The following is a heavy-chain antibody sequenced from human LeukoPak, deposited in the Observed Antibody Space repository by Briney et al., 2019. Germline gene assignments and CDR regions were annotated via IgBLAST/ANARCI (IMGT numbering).Heavy chain of an antibody. CDR1: GFSFSNYA. J-gene: IGHJ4*02. CDR2: IRGGGGT. V-gene: IGHV3-23*01. CDR3: AKANWVSNVDAVW. D-gene: IGHD1-1*01. Sequence: GGSLRLSCAASGFSFSNYAMSWVRQAPARGPEWVSSIRGGGGTFYADSVKGRFTLSRDESRNTVYLQLNNLRVEDTAIYYCAKANWVSNVDAVWWGQGTQVTVSS.